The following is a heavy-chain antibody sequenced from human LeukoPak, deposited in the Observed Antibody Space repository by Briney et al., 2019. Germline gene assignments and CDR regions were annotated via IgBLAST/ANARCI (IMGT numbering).Heavy chain of an antibody. CDR2: IDSSGGST. J-gene: IGHJ4*02. Sequence: GGSLRLSCAASGFIFRSYAMIWVRQAPGKGLEWVSVIDSSGGSTYYADSVKGRFTISRDNSKNTLFLQMNSLRVEDTALYYCAKDEVPGDSITSIDYWGQGTLVTVSS. V-gene: IGHV3-23*01. CDR1: GFIFRSYA. D-gene: IGHD3-10*01. CDR3: AKDEVPGDSITSIDY.